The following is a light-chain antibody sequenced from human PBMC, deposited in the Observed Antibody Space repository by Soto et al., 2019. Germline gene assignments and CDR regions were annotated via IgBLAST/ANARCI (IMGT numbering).Light chain of an antibody. CDR3: QHRSNWPA. CDR2: DAS. Sequence: EIVMTQAPTTLSLSPGESATRTCRASQRISTNLAWYQHKPGQAPRLRIYDASSRATGIPARFTGSGSGTDFTLTISSIETEDFAVYYCQHRSNWPAFGGGTKVDIK. V-gene: IGKV3-11*01. CDR1: QRISTN. J-gene: IGKJ4*01.